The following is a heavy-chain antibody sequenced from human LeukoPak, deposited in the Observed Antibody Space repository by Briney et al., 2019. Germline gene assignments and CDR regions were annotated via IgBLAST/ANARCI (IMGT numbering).Heavy chain of an antibody. D-gene: IGHD2-2*01. CDR1: GYTFTDYY. CDR3: ARANALYCSSTSCLLDY. CDR2: XXXNSGGT. J-gene: IGHJ4*02. Sequence: GASVKVACKASGYTFTDYYIHWVRQAPGQGLXXXXXXXXNSGGTYYAQNFHDRITLTRDTSISTAYMELSRLRSDDTAIYYCARANALYCSSTSCLLDYWGQGTLVTVSS. V-gene: IGHV1-2*02.